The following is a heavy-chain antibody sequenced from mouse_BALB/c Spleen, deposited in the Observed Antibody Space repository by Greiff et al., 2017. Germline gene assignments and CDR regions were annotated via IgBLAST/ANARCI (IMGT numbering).Heavy chain of an antibody. CDR3: ARHELGAY. D-gene: IGHD4-1*01. CDR2: ISSGGSYT. J-gene: IGHJ3*01. V-gene: IGHV5-9-3*01. Sequence: EVQGVESGGGLVKPGGSLKLSCAASGFTFSSYAMSWVRQTPEKRLEWVATISSGGSYTYYPDSVKGRFTISRDNAKNTLYLQMSSLRSEDTAMYYCARHELGAYWGQGTLVTVSA. CDR1: GFTFSSYA.